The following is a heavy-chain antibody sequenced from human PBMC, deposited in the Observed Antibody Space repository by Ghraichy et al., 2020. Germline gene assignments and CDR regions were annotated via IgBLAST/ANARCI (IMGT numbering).Heavy chain of an antibody. V-gene: IGHV4-39*01. Sequence: SETLSLTCTVSGGSISSSSYYWGWIRQPPGKGLEWIGSIYYSGSTYYNPSLMSRVTISVDTSKNQFSLKLSSVTAADKAVYYCARVGYCSGGSCYEYYYYYYGMDVWGQGTTVTVSS. J-gene: IGHJ6*02. D-gene: IGHD2-15*01. CDR1: GGSISSSSYY. CDR2: IYYSGST. CDR3: ARVGYCSGGSCYEYYYYYYGMDV.